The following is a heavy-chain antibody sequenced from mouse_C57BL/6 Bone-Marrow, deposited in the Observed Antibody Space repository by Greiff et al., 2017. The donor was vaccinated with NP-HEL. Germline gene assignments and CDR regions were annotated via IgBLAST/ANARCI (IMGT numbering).Heavy chain of an antibody. CDR1: GYTFTSYW. J-gene: IGHJ2*01. CDR2: IDPETGGT. V-gene: IGHV1-15*01. CDR3: SSSTGDY. Sequence: QVQLQQPGAELVKPGASVKLSCKASGYTFTSYWMHWVKQTPVHGLEWIGAIDPETGGTAYNQKFKGKAILTADKSSSTAYMELRSLTSEDSAVYYCSSSTGDYWGQGTTLTVSS.